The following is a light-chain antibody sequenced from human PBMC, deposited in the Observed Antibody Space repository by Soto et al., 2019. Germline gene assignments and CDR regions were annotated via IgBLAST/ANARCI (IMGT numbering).Light chain of an antibody. V-gene: IGKV3-20*01. J-gene: IGKJ2*01. CDR2: GAS. CDR1: QSVSSAY. Sequence: EIVLTQSPGTLSLSPGERATLSCRASQSVSSAYLAWYQQIPGQAPRLLIYGASSRATGIPDRFSGSGSGTDFTLTISGLEPEDFAVYYFQQSGSSLYPFGQGTKLEIK. CDR3: QQSGSSLYP.